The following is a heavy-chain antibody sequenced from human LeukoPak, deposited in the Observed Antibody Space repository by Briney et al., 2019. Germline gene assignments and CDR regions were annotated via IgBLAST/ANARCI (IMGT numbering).Heavy chain of an antibody. D-gene: IGHD2-15*01. CDR2: MNPNSGNT. CDR3: ARAFVCSGGSCYSRYWFDP. V-gene: IGHV1-8*03. Sequence: ASVKVSCKASGYTFTSYDINWVRQATGQGLEWMGWMNPNSGNTGYAQKFQGRVTITRNTSISTAYMVLSRLRSGDTAVYYCARAFVCSGGSCYSRYWFDPWGQGTLVTVSS. CDR1: GYTFTSYD. J-gene: IGHJ5*02.